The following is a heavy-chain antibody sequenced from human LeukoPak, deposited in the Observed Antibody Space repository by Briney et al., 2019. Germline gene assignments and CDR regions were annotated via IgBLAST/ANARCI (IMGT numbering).Heavy chain of an antibody. CDR2: ISSSGSPT. J-gene: IGHJ4*02. CDR3: ARESYSGYDLPLGY. V-gene: IGHV3-48*02. Sequence: GGSPRLSCAASGFTFSSYHMNWVRQAPGKGLEWVSYISSSGSPTHYADSVKGRFTISRDNAKNSLYLQMTSLRDEDTAVYYCARESYSGYDLPLGYWGQGTLVTVSS. CDR1: GFTFSSYH. D-gene: IGHD5-12*01.